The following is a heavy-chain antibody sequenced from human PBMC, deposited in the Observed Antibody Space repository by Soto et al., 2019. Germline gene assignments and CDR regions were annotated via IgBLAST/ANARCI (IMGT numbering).Heavy chain of an antibody. Sequence: SLKLSFVASGFTFDDYAMHLVRQAPGKGLEWVSGISWNSGSIGYADSVKGRFTISRDNAKKSLYLQMNSLRDEDTALYYCSKALIYGMDVWGQGTKVTVSS. CDR1: GFTFDDYA. CDR3: SKALIYGMDV. J-gene: IGHJ6*02. V-gene: IGHV3-9*01. CDR2: ISWNSGSI. D-gene: IGHD3-22*01.